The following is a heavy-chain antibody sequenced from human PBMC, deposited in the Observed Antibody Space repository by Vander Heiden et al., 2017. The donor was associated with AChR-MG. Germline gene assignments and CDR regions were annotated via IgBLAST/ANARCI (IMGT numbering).Heavy chain of an antibody. D-gene: IGHD3-16*02. J-gene: IGHJ4*02. V-gene: IGHV3-23*01. CDR3: AKDSVYYDYVWGSYRYETVY. Sequence: EVQLLESGGGLVQPGGSLRLSCSASGFTFSSSAMSGVRQAPGKGLEWVSAISGSGGSTYYADSVKGRFTISRDNSKNTLYLQMNSLRAEDTAVYYCAKDSVYYDYVWGSYRYETVYWGQGTLVTVSS. CDR1: GFTFSSSA. CDR2: ISGSGGST.